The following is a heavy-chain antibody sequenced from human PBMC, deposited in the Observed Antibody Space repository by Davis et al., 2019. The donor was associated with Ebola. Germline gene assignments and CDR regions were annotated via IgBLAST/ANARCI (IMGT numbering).Heavy chain of an antibody. CDR1: GYTFTSYG. Sequence: AASVKVSCKASGYTFTSYGISWVRQAPGQGLEWMGGIIPIFGTANYAQKFQGRVTITADKSTSTAYMELSSLRSEDTAVYYCARDSSGFLGNWYFDLWGRGTLVTVSS. J-gene: IGHJ2*01. V-gene: IGHV1-69*06. CDR2: IIPIFGTA. D-gene: IGHD6-19*01. CDR3: ARDSSGFLGNWYFDL.